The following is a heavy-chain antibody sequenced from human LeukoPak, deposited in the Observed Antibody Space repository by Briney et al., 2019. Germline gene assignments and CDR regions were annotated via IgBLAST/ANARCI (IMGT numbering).Heavy chain of an antibody. J-gene: IGHJ4*02. V-gene: IGHV3-15*01. Sequence: GGSFRLSCAASGFTFSNAWMSWVRQAPGKGLEWVGRIKSKTDGGTTDYAAPVKGRFTISRDDSKNTLYLQMNSLKTEDTAVYYCTTGSIVVVTANVYWGQGTLVTVSS. CDR3: TTGSIVVVTANVY. CDR1: GFTFSNAW. CDR2: IKSKTDGGTT. D-gene: IGHD2-21*02.